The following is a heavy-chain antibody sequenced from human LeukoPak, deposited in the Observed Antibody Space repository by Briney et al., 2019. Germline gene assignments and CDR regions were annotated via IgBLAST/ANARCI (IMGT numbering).Heavy chain of an antibody. CDR1: GFTFSSNY. V-gene: IGHV3-74*03. Sequence: GGSLRLSCAASGFTFSSNYMHWVRQAPGKGLVWVSRINTDGSDRTHADFVKGRFTISRDNAKNTLYLEMNSLRAEDTAVYYCARALRSPGDSGLDYWGQGALVTVSS. D-gene: IGHD3-10*01. CDR2: INTDGSDR. CDR3: ARALRSPGDSGLDY. J-gene: IGHJ4*02.